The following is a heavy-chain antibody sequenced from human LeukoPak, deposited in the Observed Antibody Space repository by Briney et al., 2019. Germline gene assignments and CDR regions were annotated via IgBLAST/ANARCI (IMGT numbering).Heavy chain of an antibody. V-gene: IGHV4-59*08. CDR2: IYYSGST. Sequence: SETLSLTCSVSGGSISGAYWSWIRQAPGKGLEWIGYIYYSGSTDYNPSLESRVTISVDTSKNQFSLKLSSVTAADTAVYYCARRGYSSGWYDYWGQGTLVTVSS. J-gene: IGHJ4*02. CDR1: GGSISGAY. CDR3: ARRGYSSGWYDY. D-gene: IGHD6-19*01.